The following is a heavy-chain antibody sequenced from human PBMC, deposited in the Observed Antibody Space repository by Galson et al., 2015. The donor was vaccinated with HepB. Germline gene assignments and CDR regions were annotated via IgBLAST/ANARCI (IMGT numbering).Heavy chain of an antibody. Sequence: SLRLSCAASGFTFSSYSMHWVRQAPGKGLEWLALMSYDGTMTYYADSVKGRFTISRDNSKNTLYLQMNSLRAEDTAVYYCAREAGGGTGAIDMWGQGTMVTVSS. D-gene: IGHD1-26*01. CDR3: AREAGGGTGAIDM. CDR1: GFTFSSYS. V-gene: IGHV3-30-3*01. J-gene: IGHJ3*02. CDR2: MSYDGTMT.